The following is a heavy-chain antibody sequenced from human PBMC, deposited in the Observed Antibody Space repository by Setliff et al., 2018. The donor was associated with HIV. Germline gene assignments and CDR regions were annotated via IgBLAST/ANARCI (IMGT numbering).Heavy chain of an antibody. Sequence: SETLSLTCTVSGGSISSSSYYWIWVRQPPGEGLEWIGNIYYSGSTYYNPSLKSRTTISVDTSQIQFSLKLTSVTAADTAVYYCASQGRSGWLWGGFVSWGQGTLVTVSS. CDR2: IYYSGST. J-gene: IGHJ4*02. D-gene: IGHD6-19*01. V-gene: IGHV4-39*01. CDR3: ASQGRSGWLWGGFVS. CDR1: GGSISSSSYY.